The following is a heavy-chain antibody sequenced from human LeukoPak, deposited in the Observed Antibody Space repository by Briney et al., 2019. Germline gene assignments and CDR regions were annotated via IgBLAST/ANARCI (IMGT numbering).Heavy chain of an antibody. CDR1: GGSFSGYY. D-gene: IGHD2-15*01. CDR3: ASGGSGGTRAWPFGY. V-gene: IGHV4-34*01. Sequence: PSETLSLTCAVYGGSFSGYYWSWIRQPPGKGLEWIGEINHSGSTNYNPSLKSRVTISVDTSKNQFSLKLSSVTAAGTAVYYCASGGSGGTRAWPFGYWGQGTLVTVSS. J-gene: IGHJ4*02. CDR2: INHSGST.